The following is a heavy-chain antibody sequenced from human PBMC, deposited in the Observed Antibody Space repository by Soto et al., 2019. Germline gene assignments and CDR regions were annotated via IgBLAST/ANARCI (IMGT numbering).Heavy chain of an antibody. CDR3: ARPHAGRGVTGPPGMDV. Sequence: EVQLVESGGGLVKPGGSLRLSCAASGFTFSSYSMNWVRQAPGKGLEWVSSISSSSSYIYYADSVKGRFTISRDNAKNSLYLQMNSLRAEDTAVYYCARPHAGRGVTGPPGMDVWGQGTTVTVSS. V-gene: IGHV3-21*01. J-gene: IGHJ6*02. CDR1: GFTFSSYS. CDR2: ISSSSSYI. D-gene: IGHD3-10*01.